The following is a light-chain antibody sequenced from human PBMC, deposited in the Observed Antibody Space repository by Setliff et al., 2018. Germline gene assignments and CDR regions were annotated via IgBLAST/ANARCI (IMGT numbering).Light chain of an antibody. CDR2: EVT. CDR1: AGLVGGYNY. CDR3: TFYSGSNNFF. V-gene: IGLV2-8*01. Sequence: QSALTQPPSASGSPGQSVTISCTGTAGLVGGYNYVSWYQQHPGKAPRLIIYEVTKRPSGVPDRFSGSNSGNTASLTVSGLQAEDEADYYCTFYSGSNNFFFGSGTKSPS. J-gene: IGLJ1*01.